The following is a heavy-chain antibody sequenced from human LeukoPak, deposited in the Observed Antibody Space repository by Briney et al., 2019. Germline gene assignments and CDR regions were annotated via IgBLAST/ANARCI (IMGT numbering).Heavy chain of an antibody. CDR2: ISGSGDST. D-gene: IGHD3-16*01. Sequence: PGGSLRLSCAASGFTFSTYAMNWVRQAPGKGLEWVSGISGSGDSTYYADSVKGRFIISRDNSKSTLYLEMNSLRTIDTAVYYCAKVSLVMTNDAFDIWGQGTMVTVSS. J-gene: IGHJ3*02. CDR3: AKVSLVMTNDAFDI. CDR1: GFTFSTYA. V-gene: IGHV3-23*01.